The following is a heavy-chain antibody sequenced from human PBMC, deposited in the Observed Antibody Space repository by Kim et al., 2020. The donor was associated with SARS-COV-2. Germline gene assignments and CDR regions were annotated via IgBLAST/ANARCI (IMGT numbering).Heavy chain of an antibody. CDR3: ARDVLRVAGAVAGLSRGRFDP. D-gene: IGHD6-19*01. J-gene: IGHJ5*02. CDR1: GDSVSSNSAA. V-gene: IGHV6-1*01. CDR2: TYYRSKWYN. Sequence: SQTLSLTCAISGDSVSSNSAAWNWIRQSPSRGLEWLGRTYYRSKWYNDYAVSVKSRITINPDTSKNQFSLQLNSVTPEDTAVYYCARDVLRVAGAVAGLSRGRFDPWGQGTLVTVSS.